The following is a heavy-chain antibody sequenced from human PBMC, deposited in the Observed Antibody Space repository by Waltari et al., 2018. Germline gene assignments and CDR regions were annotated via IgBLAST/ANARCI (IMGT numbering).Heavy chain of an antibody. J-gene: IGHJ3*02. CDR2: IYYSGST. CDR1: GCSISSSSYY. Sequence: QLQLQESGPGLVKPSETLSLTCTVSGCSISSSSYYWGWIRQPPGKGLEWIGSIYYSGSTYYNPSLKSRVTISVDTSKNQFSLKLSSVTAADTAVYYCARVGELLAEGDAFDIWGQGTMVTVSS. CDR3: ARVGELLAEGDAFDI. V-gene: IGHV4-39*07. D-gene: IGHD1-26*01.